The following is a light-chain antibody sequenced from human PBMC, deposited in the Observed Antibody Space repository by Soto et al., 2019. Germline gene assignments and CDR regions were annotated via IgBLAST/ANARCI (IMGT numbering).Light chain of an antibody. Sequence: EIVMTKSPATLSVYTGERATLSCRASQSVSSNLAWYQQKPGQAPRLLIYGASTRATGIPARFSGSGSGTEFTLTISSLQSEDFAVYYCQQYKNCPPITFGQGTLLEIK. CDR2: GAS. J-gene: IGKJ5*01. V-gene: IGKV3-15*01. CDR1: QSVSSN. CDR3: QQYKNCPPIT.